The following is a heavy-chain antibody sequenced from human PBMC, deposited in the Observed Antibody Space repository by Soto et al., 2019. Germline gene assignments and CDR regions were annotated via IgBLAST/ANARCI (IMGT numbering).Heavy chain of an antibody. CDR2: ISYDGSNK. V-gene: IGHV3-30-3*01. D-gene: IGHD2-2*02. J-gene: IGHJ6*02. Sequence: AGGSLRLSCAASGFTFSSYAMHWVRQAPGKGLEWVAVISYDGSNKYYADSVKGRFTISRDNSKNTLYLQMNSLRAEDTAVYYCARDGYCSSTSCYKGLYYYYYGMDVWGQGTTVTVSS. CDR3: ARDGYCSSTSCYKGLYYYYYGMDV. CDR1: GFTFSSYA.